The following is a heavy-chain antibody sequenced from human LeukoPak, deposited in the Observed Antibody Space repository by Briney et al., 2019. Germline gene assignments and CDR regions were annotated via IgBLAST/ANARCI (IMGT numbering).Heavy chain of an antibody. V-gene: IGHV3-23*01. CDR1: GFTFSSYA. CDR2: ISGSGGST. J-gene: IGHJ4*02. D-gene: IGHD3-10*01. CDR3: ALGGASGSYYNFDY. Sequence: GGSLRLSCAASGFTFSSYAMSWVRQAPGKGLEWVSAISGSGGSTFYADSVKGRFTISRDNSKNTVYLQMNSLRAEDTAVYYCALGGASGSYYNFDYWGQGTLVTASS.